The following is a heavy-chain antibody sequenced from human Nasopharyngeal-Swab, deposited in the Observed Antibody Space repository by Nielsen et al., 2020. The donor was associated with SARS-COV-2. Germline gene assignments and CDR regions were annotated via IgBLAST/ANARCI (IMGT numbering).Heavy chain of an antibody. CDR3: ARGGCNSGNCHSPDWFDP. V-gene: IGHV3-49*04. CDR2: SRKKAYGGTT. Sequence: GESLKISCASSGFTFGNYAMTWVRQVPGKGLEWLGFSRKKAYGGTTEYAASVSGRFTISRDESKSSAYLQIDRLNSEDTAVYYCARGGCNSGNCHSPDWFDPWGQGTLVTVSS. CDR1: GFTFGNYA. J-gene: IGHJ5*02. D-gene: IGHD2-15*01.